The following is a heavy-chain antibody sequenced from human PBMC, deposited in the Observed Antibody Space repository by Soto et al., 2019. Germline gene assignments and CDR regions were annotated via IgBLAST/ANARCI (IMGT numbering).Heavy chain of an antibody. Sequence: GASVKVSCKASGYTFTSYAMHWVRQAPGQRLEWMGWINAGNGETIYAQKFQGRVTMTEDTSTDTAYMELSSLRSEDTAVYYCATRHDWGSGSSGYYPYYFDYWGQGTLVTVSS. V-gene: IGHV1-3*01. D-gene: IGHD3-22*01. CDR2: INAGNGET. CDR1: GYTFTSYA. J-gene: IGHJ4*02. CDR3: ATRHDWGSGSSGYYPYYFDY.